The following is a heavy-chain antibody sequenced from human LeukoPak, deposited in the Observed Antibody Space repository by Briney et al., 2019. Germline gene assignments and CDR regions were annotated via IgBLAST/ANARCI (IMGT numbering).Heavy chain of an antibody. V-gene: IGHV3-53*01. Sequence: GGSLRLSCAASGFTVSSNYMSWVRQAPGKGLEWVSVIYSGGGTYYADSVKGRFTISRDNSKNTLYLQMNSLTAEDTAVYYCARGRGSGYDPSFDYWGQGTLVTVSS. D-gene: IGHD5-12*01. CDR3: ARGRGSGYDPSFDY. CDR2: IYSGGGT. J-gene: IGHJ4*02. CDR1: GFTVSSNY.